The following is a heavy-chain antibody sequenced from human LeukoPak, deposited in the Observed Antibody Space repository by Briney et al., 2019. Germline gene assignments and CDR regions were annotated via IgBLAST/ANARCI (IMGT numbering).Heavy chain of an antibody. V-gene: IGHV4-59*01. Sequence: SETLSLTCTVSGGSISSYYGNWIRQPPGKVLEWIGYIYYSGSTNYNPSLKSRVTISVDTSKNQFSLKLSSVTAADTAVYYCARGHSGRGGIDPWGQGTLVTVSS. J-gene: IGHJ5*02. D-gene: IGHD3-10*02. CDR3: ARGHSGRGGIDP. CDR2: IYYSGST. CDR1: GGSISSYY.